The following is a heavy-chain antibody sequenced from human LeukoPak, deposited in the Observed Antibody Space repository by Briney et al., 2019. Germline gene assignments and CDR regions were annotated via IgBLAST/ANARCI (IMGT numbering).Heavy chain of an antibody. Sequence: PSETLSLTCAVYGGSFSGYYWSWIRQPPGKGLEWIGEINHSGSTNYNPSLKSRVTISVDTSKNQFSLKLSSVTAADTAVYYCARMINDFLSGYLVDYWGQGTLVTVSS. CDR1: GGSFSGYY. J-gene: IGHJ4*02. D-gene: IGHD3-3*01. V-gene: IGHV4-34*01. CDR3: ARMINDFLSGYLVDY. CDR2: INHSGST.